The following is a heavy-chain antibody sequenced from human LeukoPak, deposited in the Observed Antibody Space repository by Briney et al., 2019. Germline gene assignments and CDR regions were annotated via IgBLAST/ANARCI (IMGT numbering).Heavy chain of an antibody. CDR2: ISGSGGST. J-gene: IGHJ4*02. V-gene: IGHV3-23*01. CDR1: GFTFSSYA. D-gene: IGHD5-24*01. CDR3: AKDLKGRWLPPFGEY. Sequence: GGALRLSCAASGFTFSSYAMSWVRQAPGKGLEWVSAISGSGGSTYYADSVKGRFTISRDNSKNTLYLQMNSLRAEDTAVYYCAKDLKGRWLPPFGEYWGQGTLVTVSS.